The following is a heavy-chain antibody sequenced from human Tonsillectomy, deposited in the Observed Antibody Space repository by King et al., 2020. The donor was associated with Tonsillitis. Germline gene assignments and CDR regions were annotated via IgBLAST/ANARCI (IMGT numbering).Heavy chain of an antibody. Sequence: VQLVESGGGLVQPGRSLRLSCAASGFTFDDYAMHWVRQAPGKGLEWVSGISWSSGSIDYADSVKGRFTISRDNAKNSLYLQMNSLRAEDTAFYYCAKDSDCYDSSGSHYFDYWGQGTLVTVSS. D-gene: IGHD3-22*01. CDR3: AKDSDCYDSSGSHYFDY. V-gene: IGHV3-9*01. CDR2: ISWSSGSI. J-gene: IGHJ4*02. CDR1: GFTFDDYA.